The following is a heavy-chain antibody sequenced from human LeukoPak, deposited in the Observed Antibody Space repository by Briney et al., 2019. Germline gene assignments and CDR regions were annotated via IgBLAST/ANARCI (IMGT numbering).Heavy chain of an antibody. CDR2: IYYSGST. V-gene: IGHV4-59*01. D-gene: IGHD2-15*01. Sequence: SETLSLTCTVSGGSISSYYWSWIRQPPGKGLEWIGYIYYSGSTTYNPSLKSRVTISLDTSKNQFSLKLRSVTAADTAVYYCVREIGFKGWFDPWGQGTLVTVSS. CDR1: GGSISSYY. J-gene: IGHJ5*02. CDR3: VREIGFKGWFDP.